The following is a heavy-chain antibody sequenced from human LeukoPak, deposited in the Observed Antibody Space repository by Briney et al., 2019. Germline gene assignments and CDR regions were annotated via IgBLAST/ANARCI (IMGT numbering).Heavy chain of an antibody. CDR2: MNPNSGNT. CDR1: GYTFTTYD. V-gene: IGHV1-8*01. CDR3: ARAPGLVSYFDSSGYYYSGDFDY. Sequence: ASVKVSCKASGYTFTTYDINWVRQATGQGLEWMGWMNPNSGNTGYAQKFQDRVTMTRNTSISTAYMELSSLRSEDTAVYYCARAPGLVSYFDSSGYYYSGDFDYWGQGTLVTVSS. J-gene: IGHJ4*02. D-gene: IGHD3-22*01.